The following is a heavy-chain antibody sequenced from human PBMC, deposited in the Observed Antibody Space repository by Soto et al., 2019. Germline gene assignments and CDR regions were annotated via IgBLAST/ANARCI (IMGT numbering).Heavy chain of an antibody. CDR3: AREALGYCSGGSCYSTLNNWFDP. CDR1: GGTFSSYA. J-gene: IGHJ5*02. CDR2: IIPIFGTA. Sequence: QVQLVQSGAEVKKPGSSVKVSCKASGGTFSSYAISWVRQAPGQGLEWMGGIIPIFGTANYAQKFQGRVTSSADESTSNAYMELSSLRSEDTAVYYCAREALGYCSGGSCYSTLNNWFDPWGQGTLVTVSS. V-gene: IGHV1-69*01. D-gene: IGHD2-15*01.